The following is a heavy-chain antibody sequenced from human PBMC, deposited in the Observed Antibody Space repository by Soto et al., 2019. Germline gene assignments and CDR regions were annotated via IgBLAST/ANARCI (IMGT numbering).Heavy chain of an antibody. J-gene: IGHJ4*02. CDR2: IIPKLGSA. Sequence: QVQLVQSGAEVKEPGSSVKVSCKASGGGNLRDYRTTWVRRAPGQGLEWMGGIIPKLGSANYAQNFQGRVTVTADEFTNTVYMELRSLRSDDTAVNYCARGGDGYHFGAVYWDKGTPVTISS. D-gene: IGHD5-18*01. CDR3: ARGGDGYHFGAVY. CDR1: GGGNLRDYR. V-gene: IGHV1-69*01.